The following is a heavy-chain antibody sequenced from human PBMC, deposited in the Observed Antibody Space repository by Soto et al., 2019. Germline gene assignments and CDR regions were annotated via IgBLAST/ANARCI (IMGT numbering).Heavy chain of an antibody. CDR1: GGSISSYY. V-gene: IGHV4-59*08. CDR3: ARHVQGCSSTSCYVDY. Sequence: QVQLQESGPGLVKPSETLSLTCTVSGGSISSYYWSWIRQPPGKGLEWIGYIYYSGSTNYNPSLKGRVTISVDTSKNQFSLKLSSVTAADTAVYYCARHVQGCSSTSCYVDYWGQGTLVTVSS. CDR2: IYYSGST. D-gene: IGHD2-2*01. J-gene: IGHJ4*02.